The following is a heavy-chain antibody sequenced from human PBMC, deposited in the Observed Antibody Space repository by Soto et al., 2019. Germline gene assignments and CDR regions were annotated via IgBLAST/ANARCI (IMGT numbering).Heavy chain of an antibody. CDR2: IYISGDT. V-gene: IGHV4-4*07. J-gene: IGHJ4*02. CDR3: AREYTETVAGPTPYYFDH. D-gene: IGHD6-19*01. Sequence: QVQLQESGPGLVKPSETLSLTCTVSGDSINTYYWSWVRQPAGKGLEWIGRIYISGDTNYNPSLKGGFTMSVDTSKNQFSVKLRYVTAADTAVYYCAREYTETVAGPTPYYFDHWGQGTLVTVSS. CDR1: GDSINTYY.